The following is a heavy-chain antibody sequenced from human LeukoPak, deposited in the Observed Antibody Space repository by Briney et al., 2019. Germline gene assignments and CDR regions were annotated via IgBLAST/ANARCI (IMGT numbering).Heavy chain of an antibody. D-gene: IGHD3-22*01. J-gene: IGHJ4*02. CDR1: GFTFDDYG. Sequence: PGGSLRLSCAASGFTFDDYGMSWVRQAPGKGLEWVSGINWNGAGTAYAGSAEGRFTISRDNAKNSLYLQMDSLRDEDTALYYCARLPRYYYDSSGYLYYFDYWGQGTLVTVSS. V-gene: IGHV3-20*04. CDR2: INWNGAGT. CDR3: ARLPRYYYDSSGYLYYFDY.